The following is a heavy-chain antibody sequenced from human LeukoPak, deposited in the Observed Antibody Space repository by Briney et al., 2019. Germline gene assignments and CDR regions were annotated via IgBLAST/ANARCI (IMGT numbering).Heavy chain of an antibody. V-gene: IGHV3-21*01. Sequence: GGSLRLSCAASGFTFSTYSMNWVRQAPGKGLEWVSSISSGRGYIYYADSVKGRFSISRDNAKNSLYLQMNSLRAEDTAVYYCARQCYYYASNESCDYWGQGTLVTVSS. CDR3: ARQCYYYASNESCDY. J-gene: IGHJ4*02. CDR1: GFTFSTYS. D-gene: IGHD3-22*01. CDR2: ISSGRGYI.